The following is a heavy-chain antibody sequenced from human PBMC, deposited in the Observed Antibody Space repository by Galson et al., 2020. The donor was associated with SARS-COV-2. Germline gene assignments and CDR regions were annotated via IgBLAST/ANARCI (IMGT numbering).Heavy chain of an antibody. V-gene: IGHV3-21*01. CDR2: ISSSSSYI. CDR1: GFTFSSYS. D-gene: IGHD4-17*01. CDR3: ARDLMYGDYRIMDV. J-gene: IGHJ6*02. Sequence: GGPLRLSCAASGFTFSSYSMNWVRQAPGKGLEWVSSISSSSSYIYYADSVKGRFTISRDNAKNSLYLQMNSLRAEDTAVYYCARDLMYGDYRIMDVWGQGTTVTVSS.